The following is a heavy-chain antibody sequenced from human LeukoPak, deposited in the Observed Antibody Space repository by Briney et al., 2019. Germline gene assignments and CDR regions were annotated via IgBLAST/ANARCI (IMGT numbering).Heavy chain of an antibody. Sequence: SETLSLTCSVSGGSISSSTDYWGWIRQPPGKGLEWIGSIFYSGRTYYNPSLKSRVTMSVDTSKNQFSLRLNSVNAADTAVYYCARDILATSIAAPYYWGQGTLVTVSS. V-gene: IGHV4-39*07. CDR2: IFYSGRT. CDR1: GGSISSSTDY. J-gene: IGHJ4*02. D-gene: IGHD6-13*01. CDR3: ARDILATSIAAPYY.